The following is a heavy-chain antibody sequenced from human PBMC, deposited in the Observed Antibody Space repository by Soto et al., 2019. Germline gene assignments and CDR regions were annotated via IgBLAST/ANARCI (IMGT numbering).Heavy chain of an antibody. CDR3: AEQKITGTTRWFDP. D-gene: IGHD1-20*01. CDR1: GGSISSGGYS. V-gene: IGHV4-30-2*01. CDR2: IYHSGST. J-gene: IGHJ5*02. Sequence: SETLSLTCAVSGGSISSGGYSWSWIRQPPGKGLEWIGYIYHSGSTYYNPSLKSRVTISVDRSKNQFSLKLSSVTAADTAVYYCAEQKITGTTRWFDPWGQGTLVTVSS.